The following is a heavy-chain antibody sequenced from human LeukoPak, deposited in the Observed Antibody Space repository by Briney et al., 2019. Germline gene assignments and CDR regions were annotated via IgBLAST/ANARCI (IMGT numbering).Heavy chain of an antibody. CDR1: GGTFSSYA. CDR3: ASGRGCSSTSCYPYYYYYMDV. V-gene: IGHV1-69*13. Sequence: GASVKVSCKASGGTFSSYAISWVRQAPGQGLEWMGGIIPIFGTANYAQKFQGRVTITADESTSTAYMELSSLRSEDTAVYYCASGRGCSSTSCYPYYYYYMDVWGKGTTVTVSS. J-gene: IGHJ6*03. D-gene: IGHD2-2*01. CDR2: IIPIFGTA.